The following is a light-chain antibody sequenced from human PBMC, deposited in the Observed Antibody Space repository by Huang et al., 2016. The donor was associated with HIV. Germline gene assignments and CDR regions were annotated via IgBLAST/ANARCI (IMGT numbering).Light chain of an antibody. CDR3: QQYNNWPIT. CDR1: QSVSSN. CDR2: GAS. J-gene: IGKJ5*01. Sequence: EIVMTQSPATLSVSPGERANLSCRASQSVSSNLAWYQQKPGQAPRLLIYGASTRATGIPARCSGSGSGTEFTLTISSLQSEDFAVYYCQQYNNWPITFGQGTRLEIK. V-gene: IGKV3-15*01.